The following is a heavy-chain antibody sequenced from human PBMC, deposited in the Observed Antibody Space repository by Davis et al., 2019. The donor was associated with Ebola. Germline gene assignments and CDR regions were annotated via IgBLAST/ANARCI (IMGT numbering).Heavy chain of an antibody. V-gene: IGHV3-72*01. J-gene: IGHJ4*02. D-gene: IGHD1/OR15-1a*01. CDR3: VTENWYRFES. CDR1: GFPFSVYF. CDR2: SRNKENRYST. Sequence: PGGFLRLSCAASGFPFSVYFMDWVRLTPGKGLEWVGLSRNKENRYSTEYAASVKGRFTISRDDSKNLLYLEMNGLRTEDTAVYYCVTENWYRFESWGQGTLVTVSS.